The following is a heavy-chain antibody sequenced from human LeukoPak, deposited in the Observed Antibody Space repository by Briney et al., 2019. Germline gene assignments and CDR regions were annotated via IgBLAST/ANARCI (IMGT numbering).Heavy chain of an antibody. V-gene: IGHV3-15*01. Sequence: GGSLRLSCAASGFTFNNAWMGWVRQAPGKGLEWVGRIKSKTDGGTTDYAAPVKGRFTISRDDSKSTLYLQVNSLKTEDTAVYYCTTTTWIQLWPKLFDYWGQGTLVTVSS. CDR3: TTTTWIQLWPKLFDY. J-gene: IGHJ4*02. D-gene: IGHD5-18*01. CDR2: IKSKTDGGTT. CDR1: GFTFNNAW.